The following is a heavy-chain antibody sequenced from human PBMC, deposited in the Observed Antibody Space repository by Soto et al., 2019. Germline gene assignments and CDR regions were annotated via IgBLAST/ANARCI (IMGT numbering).Heavy chain of an antibody. V-gene: IGHV3-21*01. CDR3: ARDLALAGNY. D-gene: IGHD6-19*01. J-gene: IGHJ4*02. CDR1: GFTFRSYA. CDR2: ISSTSTYT. Sequence: GGSLRLSCAASGFTFRSYAMNWVRQTQEKGLEWVSSISSTSTYTHYADSVKGRFTISRDNANNSLFLQMNSLRAEDTAIYYCARDLALAGNYWGQGALVTV.